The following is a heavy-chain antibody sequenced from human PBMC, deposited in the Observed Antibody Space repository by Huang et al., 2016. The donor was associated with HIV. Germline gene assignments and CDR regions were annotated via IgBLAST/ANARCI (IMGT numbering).Heavy chain of an antibody. V-gene: IGHV1-69*01. CDR3: AGARYLDMDTTSFIDS. CDR2: ISHRFGTV. D-gene: IGHD3-9*01. J-gene: IGHJ4*02. CDR1: GDMFGSYG. Sequence: QVQLVQSGSEVKKPGSTVKLSCKASGDMFGSYGFTWVRQAPGRGLEWMGQISHRFGTVKNGHRYQERGTSTAGGSTRTVYLELRGVSSGDKAFYYWAGARYLDMDTTSFIDSWGQGTLVTVSS.